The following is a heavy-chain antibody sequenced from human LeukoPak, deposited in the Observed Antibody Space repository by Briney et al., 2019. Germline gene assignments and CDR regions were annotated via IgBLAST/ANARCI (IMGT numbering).Heavy chain of an antibody. Sequence: SETLSLTCAVSGGPLNSGDYYWNWIRQHPGEGLEWIGYIYYSGSTYYNPSLKSRVAISVDASNNQSSLKLNSVTAADTAVYYCATTYGSGSYWFDSWGQGTLVTVSS. CDR3: ATTYGSGSYWFDS. J-gene: IGHJ5*01. CDR2: IYYSGST. V-gene: IGHV4-31*11. CDR1: GGPLNSGDYY. D-gene: IGHD3-10*01.